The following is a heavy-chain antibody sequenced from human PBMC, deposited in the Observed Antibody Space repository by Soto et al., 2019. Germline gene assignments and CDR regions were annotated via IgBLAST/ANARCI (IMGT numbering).Heavy chain of an antibody. CDR1: GFRFSNYA. CDR2: ISATGGVT. J-gene: IGHJ4*02. D-gene: IGHD2-15*01. V-gene: IGHV3-23*01. CDR3: AKDRREGGNSAFYFDF. Sequence: GRSLRLSCAAAGFRFSNYAMSWVRQAPGKGLEWVSLISATGGVTYYADSVKGRFTISRDNSQNTLYLQVHSLTAEDTAVYYCAKDRREGGNSAFYFDFWGQGAQVTVSS.